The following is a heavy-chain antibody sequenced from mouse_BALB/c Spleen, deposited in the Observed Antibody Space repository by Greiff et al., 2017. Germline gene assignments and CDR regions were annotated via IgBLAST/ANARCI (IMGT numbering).Heavy chain of an antibody. CDR3: ARDYYDYDVFAY. J-gene: IGHJ3*01. V-gene: IGHV1-14*01. D-gene: IGHD2-4*01. Sequence: EVKLVESGPELVKPGASVKMSCKASGYTFTSYVMHWVKQKPGQGLEWIGYINPYNDGTKYNEKFKGKATLTSDKSSSTAYMELSSLTSEDSAVYYCARDYYDYDVFAYWGQGTLVTVSA. CDR2: INPYNDGT. CDR1: GYTFTSYV.